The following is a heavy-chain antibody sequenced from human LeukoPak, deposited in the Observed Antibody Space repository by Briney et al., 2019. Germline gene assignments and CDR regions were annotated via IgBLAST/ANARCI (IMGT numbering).Heavy chain of an antibody. V-gene: IGHV4-4*02. CDR2: IYHSGST. CDR3: ARGAKDYGDYVFDY. Sequence: SETLSLTCAVSGGSISSSNWWSWVRQPPGKGLEWVGEIYHSGSTNYNPSLKSRVTISVDESKNQFSLKLSSVTAADTAVYYCARGAKDYGDYVFDYWGQGTLVTVSS. D-gene: IGHD4-17*01. J-gene: IGHJ4*02. CDR1: GGSISSSNW.